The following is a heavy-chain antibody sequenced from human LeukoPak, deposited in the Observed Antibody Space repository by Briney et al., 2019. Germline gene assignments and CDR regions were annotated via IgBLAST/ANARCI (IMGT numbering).Heavy chain of an antibody. D-gene: IGHD3-9*01. Sequence: GGSLRLSCEASGFAFSSYCMSWVRQAPGKGLEWVANIKTDGSEKYYVDSVKGRFTISRDNAKNSLYLQMNSLRAEDTAVYYCARDYTGYFPWGQGTLVIVS. CDR2: IKTDGSEK. J-gene: IGHJ5*02. CDR1: GFAFSSYC. V-gene: IGHV3-7*03. CDR3: ARDYTGYFP.